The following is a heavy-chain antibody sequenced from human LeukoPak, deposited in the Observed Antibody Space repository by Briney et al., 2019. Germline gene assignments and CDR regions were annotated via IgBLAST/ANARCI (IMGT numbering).Heavy chain of an antibody. V-gene: IGHV3-30*03. J-gene: IGHJ4*02. Sequence: GRSLRLSCAASGFTFSSYGMHWVRQAPGKGLEWVAVISYDGSNKYYADSVKGRFTISRDNSKNTLYLQMNSLRAEDTAVYYCATLGYSTSDHYWGQGTLVTVSS. CDR1: GFTFSSYG. CDR3: ATLGYSTSDHY. CDR2: ISYDGSNK. D-gene: IGHD5-18*01.